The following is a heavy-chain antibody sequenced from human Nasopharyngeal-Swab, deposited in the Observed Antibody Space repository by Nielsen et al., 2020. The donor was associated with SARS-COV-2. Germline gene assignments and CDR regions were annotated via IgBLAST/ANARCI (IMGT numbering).Heavy chain of an antibody. CDR3: ARVAGLMAAAGDY. CDR2: ISSSSSYI. D-gene: IGHD6-13*01. V-gene: IGHV3-21*01. Sequence: VRQAPGKGLEWVSSISSSSSYIYYADSVKGRFTISRDNAKNSLYLQMNSLRAEDTAVYYCARVAGLMAAAGDYWGQGTLVTVSS. J-gene: IGHJ4*02.